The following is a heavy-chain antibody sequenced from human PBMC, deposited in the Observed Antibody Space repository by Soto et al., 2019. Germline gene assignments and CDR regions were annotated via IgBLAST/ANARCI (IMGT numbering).Heavy chain of an antibody. D-gene: IGHD3-22*01. CDR2: IGGRGDST. CDR3: AKVKYDEYHGSAYYHYFDY. J-gene: IGHJ4*02. CDR1: GFTFSSYA. Sequence: GGSLRLSCAASGFTFSSYAMSWVRQAPGKGLEWVSSIGGRGDSTYYADSVKGRFTISRDNSKNTLYLQMNSLRAEGTAVYYCAKVKYDEYHGSAYYHYFDYWGQGTLVTVSS. V-gene: IGHV3-23*01.